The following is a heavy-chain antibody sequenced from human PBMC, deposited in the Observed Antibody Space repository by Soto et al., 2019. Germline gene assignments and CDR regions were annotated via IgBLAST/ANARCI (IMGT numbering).Heavy chain of an antibody. CDR3: ARGLGFGELFLDP. CDR1: GFTVSSNY. D-gene: IGHD3-10*01. CDR2: IYSGGST. J-gene: IGHJ5*02. V-gene: IGHV3-66*01. Sequence: EVPLVESGGGLVQPGGSLRLSCAASGFTVSSNYMSWVRQAPGKGLEWVSVIYSGGSTYYADSVKGRFTISRDNSKNTLYLQMNSLRAEDTAVYYCARGLGFGELFLDPWGQGTLVTVSS.